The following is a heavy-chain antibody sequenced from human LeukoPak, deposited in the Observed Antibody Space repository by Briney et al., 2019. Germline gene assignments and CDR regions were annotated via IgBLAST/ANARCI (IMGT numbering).Heavy chain of an antibody. CDR3: ARTDYDILTGARMDV. CDR2: ISAYNANT. Sequence: GASVKVSCKASSYTFTNYGITWVRQAPGQGLEWMGWISAYNANTNYAQKFQGRVTMTTDTSTSTVYMELRSLRSDDTAIYYCARTDYDILTGARMDVWGKGTTVTVSS. J-gene: IGHJ6*04. V-gene: IGHV1-18*04. CDR1: SYTFTNYG. D-gene: IGHD3-9*01.